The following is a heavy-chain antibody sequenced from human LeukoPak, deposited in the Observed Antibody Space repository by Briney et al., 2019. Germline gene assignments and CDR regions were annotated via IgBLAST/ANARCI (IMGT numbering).Heavy chain of an antibody. V-gene: IGHV4-34*01. CDR1: GGSFSGYY. CDR3: AGGPADSSSSGGYYFDY. Sequence: SETLSLTCAVYGGSFSGYYWSWIRQPPGKGLEWIGEINHSGSTNYNPSLKSRVTISVDTSKNQFSLKLSSVTAADTAVYYCAGGPADSSSSGGYYFDYWGQGTLVTVSS. CDR2: INHSGST. D-gene: IGHD6-6*01. J-gene: IGHJ4*02.